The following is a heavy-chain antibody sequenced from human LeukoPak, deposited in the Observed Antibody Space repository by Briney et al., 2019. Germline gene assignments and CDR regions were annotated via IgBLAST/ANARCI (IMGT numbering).Heavy chain of an antibody. Sequence: PGRSLRLSCAASGFTFDDYAMHWVRQAPGKGLEWVSGISWNSGSIGYADSVRGRFTISRDNAKNSLYLRMNSLRAEDTAVYYCATYSTRNAREFQSWGQGTLVTVSS. CDR1: GFTFDDYA. D-gene: IGHD4-11*01. CDR2: ISWNSGSI. CDR3: ATYSTRNAREFQS. V-gene: IGHV3-9*01. J-gene: IGHJ1*01.